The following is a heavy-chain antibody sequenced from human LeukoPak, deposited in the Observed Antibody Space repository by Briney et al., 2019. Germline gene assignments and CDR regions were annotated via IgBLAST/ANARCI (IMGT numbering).Heavy chain of an antibody. CDR1: GFTFSTYW. V-gene: IGHV3-7*04. J-gene: IGHJ4*02. Sequence: PGGSLRLSCAASGFTFSTYWMSWVRQAPGKGLEWVANIRQDGREKYYVDSVKGRFTISRDNAKNSLNLQMNTLRAEDTAVYYCARAHTGRDLRYFEWIFWGQGTLVTVSS. CDR2: IRQDGREK. D-gene: IGHD3-9*01. CDR3: ARAHTGRDLRYFEWIF.